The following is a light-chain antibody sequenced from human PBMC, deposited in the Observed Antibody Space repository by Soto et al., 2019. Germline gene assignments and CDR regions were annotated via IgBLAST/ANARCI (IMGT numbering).Light chain of an antibody. J-gene: IGLJ2*01. CDR1: SSDVGGFNY. Sequence: QSALTQPASVSGSPGRSITISCTGTSSDVGGFNYVSWYQQHPGKAPKLIIYDVSNRPSGVSNRFSGSKSGNTASLTISGLQAEDEADYYCSSYTSSSTLVVFGGGTKVTVL. CDR2: DVS. CDR3: SSYTSSSTLVV. V-gene: IGLV2-14*01.